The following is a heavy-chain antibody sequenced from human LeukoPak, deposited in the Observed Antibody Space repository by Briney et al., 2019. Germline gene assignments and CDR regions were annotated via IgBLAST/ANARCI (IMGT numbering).Heavy chain of an antibody. CDR2: IYHSGST. CDR3: ARGGVIAARPENWFDP. CDR1: GGSISSGGYY. V-gene: IGHV4-30-2*01. D-gene: IGHD6-6*01. Sequence: SETLSLTCTVSGGSISSGGYYWSWIRQPPGKGLEWIGYIYHSGSTYYNPSLKSRVTISVDRSKNQFSLKLSSVTAADTAVYYCARGGVIAARPENWFDPWGQGTLVTVSS. J-gene: IGHJ5*02.